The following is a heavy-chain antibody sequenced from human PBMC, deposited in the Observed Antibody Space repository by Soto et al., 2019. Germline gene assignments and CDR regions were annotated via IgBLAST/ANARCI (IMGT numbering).Heavy chain of an antibody. D-gene: IGHD5-18*01. V-gene: IGHV3-23*01. Sequence: GGSLRLSCAASGFRFSHYAMSWVRQAPGKGLEWVSAITDSGDTTYYADSVKGRFTISRDNSKNTLYLQMNSLRAEDTAVYYCANRDTSMVTRYYYGMDVWGQGTTVTVS. CDR3: ANRDTSMVTRYYYGMDV. J-gene: IGHJ6*02. CDR1: GFRFSHYA. CDR2: ITDSGDTT.